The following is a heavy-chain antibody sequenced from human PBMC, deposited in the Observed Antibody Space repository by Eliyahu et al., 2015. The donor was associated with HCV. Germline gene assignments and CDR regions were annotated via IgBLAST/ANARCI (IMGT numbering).Heavy chain of an antibody. CDR1: GGSIXXGGYY. D-gene: IGHD3-22*01. CDR3: AQTDYYDSSGYLPLH. CDR2: IXYSGXT. J-gene: IGHJ4*02. V-gene: IGHV4-31*03. Sequence: QLQLQESGPGLVKPSQTLSLTCTVSGGSIXXGGYYWXXIRQHPGKGLEWXGYIXYSGXTYYNPSLKRRVTISVDTSKNQFSLKLSSVTAADTAVYYCAQTDYYDSSGYLPLHWGQGTLVTVSS.